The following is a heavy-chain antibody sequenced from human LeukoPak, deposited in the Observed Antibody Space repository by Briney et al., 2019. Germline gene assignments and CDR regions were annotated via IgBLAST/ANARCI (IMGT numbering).Heavy chain of an antibody. CDR2: ISWNSGSI. CDR1: GFTFDDYA. Sequence: GGSLRLSCAASGFTFDDYAMHWVRHAPGRGLEWVSGISWNSGSIGYADSVKGRFTISRDNAKNSLYLQMNSLRAEDTALYYCAKDSQWLVRGGYFDYWGQGTLVTVSS. V-gene: IGHV3-9*01. D-gene: IGHD6-19*01. CDR3: AKDSQWLVRGGYFDY. J-gene: IGHJ4*02.